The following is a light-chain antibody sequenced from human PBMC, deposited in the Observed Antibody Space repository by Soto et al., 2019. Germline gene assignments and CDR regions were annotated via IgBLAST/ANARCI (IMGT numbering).Light chain of an antibody. CDR2: EVS. Sequence: QSALTQPASVSGSPGQSITISCTGTSSDVGGYNYVSWYQQHPGKAPKLMIYEVSNRPSGVSNRFSGSKSGNTASLTISGLQSADEADYYCAAWDDSLNALVFGGGTKLTVL. CDR3: AAWDDSLNALV. J-gene: IGLJ2*01. V-gene: IGLV2-14*01. CDR1: SSDVGGYNY.